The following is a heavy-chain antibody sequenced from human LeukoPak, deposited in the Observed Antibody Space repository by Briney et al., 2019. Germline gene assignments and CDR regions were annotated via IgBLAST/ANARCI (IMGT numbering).Heavy chain of an antibody. J-gene: IGHJ6*02. V-gene: IGHV4-59*01. Sequence: SETLSLTCTVSGGSISSYYWSWIRQPPGKGLEWIGYISYSGSTNYNPSLKSRVTMSVDTSMKQFSLRLSSVTAAATAVYYCAGGSSSKYYGLDVWGQGAAATVSS. CDR2: ISYSGST. D-gene: IGHD6-6*01. CDR3: AGGSSSKYYGLDV. CDR1: GGSISSYY.